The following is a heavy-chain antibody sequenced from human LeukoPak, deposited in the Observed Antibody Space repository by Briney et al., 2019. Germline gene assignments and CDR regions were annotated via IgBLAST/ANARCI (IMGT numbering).Heavy chain of an antibody. Sequence: ASVKVSCKASGYTFTSYYMHWVRQAPGQGLEWMGIINPSGGSTSYAQKFQGRVTMTRDTSTSTVYMELSSLRSEDTAVYYCARDRELRYFDWSYYGMDVWGQGTTVTVSS. CDR1: GYTFTSYY. D-gene: IGHD3-9*01. J-gene: IGHJ6*02. CDR3: ARDRELRYFDWSYYGMDV. CDR2: INPSGGST. V-gene: IGHV1-46*01.